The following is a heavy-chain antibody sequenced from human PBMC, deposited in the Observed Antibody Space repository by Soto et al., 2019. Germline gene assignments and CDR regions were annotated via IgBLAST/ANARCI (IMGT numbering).Heavy chain of an antibody. Sequence: QLQLQESGPGLVKPSETLSLTCTVSGGSISSSSYYWGWIRQPPGKGLEWIGSIYYSGSTYYNPSLKSRVTISVDTSKNQFSLKLSSVTAADTAVYYCARRGSGYDFYSYYYMDVWGKGTTVTVSS. CDR3: ARRGSGYDFYSYYYMDV. D-gene: IGHD5-12*01. V-gene: IGHV4-39*01. CDR2: IYYSGST. CDR1: GGSISSSSYY. J-gene: IGHJ6*03.